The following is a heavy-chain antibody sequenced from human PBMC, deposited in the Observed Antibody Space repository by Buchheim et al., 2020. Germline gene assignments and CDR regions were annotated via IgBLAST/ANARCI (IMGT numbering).Heavy chain of an antibody. Sequence: QVQLQESGPGLVKPSQTLSLTCTVSGGSISSGSYYWSWIRQPAGKGLEWIGRIYTSGSTNYNPSLKSRVTISVDTSKNQFSLKLSSVTAADTAVYYCARGAYGGYCSGGSCWVFDYWGQGTL. CDR2: IYTSGST. D-gene: IGHD2-15*01. CDR3: ARGAYGGYCSGGSCWVFDY. V-gene: IGHV4-61*02. J-gene: IGHJ4*02. CDR1: GGSISSGSYY.